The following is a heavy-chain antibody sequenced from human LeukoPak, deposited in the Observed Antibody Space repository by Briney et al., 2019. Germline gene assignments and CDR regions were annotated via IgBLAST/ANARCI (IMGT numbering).Heavy chain of an antibody. J-gene: IGHJ4*02. V-gene: IGHV4-30-4*01. CDR1: GGSISSGDYY. D-gene: IGHD3-10*01. Sequence: SQTLSLTCTVSGGSISSGDYYWSWIRQPPGKGLEWIGYIYYSGSTYYNPSLKSRVTISVDTSKNQFSLKLSSVTAADTAVYYCATGRYGSGSLVFDYWGQGTLVTVSS. CDR3: ATGRYGSGSLVFDY. CDR2: IYYSGST.